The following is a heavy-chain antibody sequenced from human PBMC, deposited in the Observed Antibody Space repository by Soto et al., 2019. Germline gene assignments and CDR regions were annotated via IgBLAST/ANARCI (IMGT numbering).Heavy chain of an antibody. CDR2: TYYRSKWYN. V-gene: IGHV6-1*01. D-gene: IGHD3-10*01. CDR1: GDSVSSNSAA. J-gene: IGHJ4*02. Sequence: SQTLSLTCAISGDSVSSNSAAWNWIRQSPSRGLEWLGRTYYRSKWYNDYAVSVKSRITINPDTSKNQFSLQLNSVTPEDTAVYYCARSGRVLLWFGELNFDYWGQGTLVTVSS. CDR3: ARSGRVLLWFGELNFDY.